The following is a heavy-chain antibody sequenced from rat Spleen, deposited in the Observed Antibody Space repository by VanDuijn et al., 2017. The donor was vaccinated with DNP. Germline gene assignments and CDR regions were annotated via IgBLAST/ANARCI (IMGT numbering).Heavy chain of an antibody. V-gene: IGHV5S13*01. CDR1: GFTFSNYG. CDR3: AKHWYGGFDY. J-gene: IGHJ2*01. Sequence: EVQLVESGGGLVQPGRSLKLSCAASGFTFSNYGMAWVRQAPTKGLEWVASISTGGGNTYYRDSVKGRFTISRDNAKETQILQMDILRSEDTATYYCAKHWYGGFDYWGQGVMVTISP. D-gene: IGHD1-11*01. CDR2: ISTGGGNT.